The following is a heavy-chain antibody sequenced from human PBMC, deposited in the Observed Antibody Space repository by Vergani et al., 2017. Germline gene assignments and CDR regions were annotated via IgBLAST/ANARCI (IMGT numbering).Heavy chain of an antibody. CDR1: GFTFSSYS. V-gene: IGHV3-48*01. CDR3: ARAQGLQALGGYYYYGMDV. D-gene: IGHD4-11*01. J-gene: IGHJ6*02. Sequence: EVQLVESGGGLVQPGGSLRLSCAASGFTFSSYSMNWVRQAPGKGLEWVSYINSSSSTIYYADSVKGRFTISRDNAKNSLYLQMNSLRAEDTAVYYCARAQGLQALGGYYYYGMDVWGQG. CDR2: INSSSSTI.